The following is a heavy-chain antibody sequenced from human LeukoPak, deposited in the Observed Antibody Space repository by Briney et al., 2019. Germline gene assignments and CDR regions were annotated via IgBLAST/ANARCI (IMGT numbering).Heavy chain of an antibody. CDR3: ARGESWFGEFLRDY. J-gene: IGHJ4*02. CDR1: GGSFSGYY. Sequence: SETLSLTCAVYGGSFSGYYWSWIRQPPGKGLEWIGEINHSGSTNYNPSLKSRVTISVDTSKNQFSLELSSVTAADTAVYYCARGESWFGEFLRDYWGQGTLVTVSS. D-gene: IGHD3-10*01. V-gene: IGHV4-34*01. CDR2: INHSGST.